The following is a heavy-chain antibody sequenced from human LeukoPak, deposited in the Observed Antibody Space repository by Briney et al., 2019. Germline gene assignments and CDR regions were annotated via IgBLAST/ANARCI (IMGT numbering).Heavy chain of an antibody. Sequence: SETLSFTCAVYGGSFSGYYWSRIRQPPGKGLEWIGEINHSGSTNYNPSLKSRVTISVDTSKNQFSLKLSSVTAADTAVYYCAGEHLGVVVAARYAFDIWGQGTMVTVSS. J-gene: IGHJ3*02. CDR1: GGSFSGYY. D-gene: IGHD2-15*01. V-gene: IGHV4-34*01. CDR2: INHSGST. CDR3: AGEHLGVVVAARYAFDI.